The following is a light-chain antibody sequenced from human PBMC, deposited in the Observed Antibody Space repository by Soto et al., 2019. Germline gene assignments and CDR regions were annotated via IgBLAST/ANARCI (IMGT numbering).Light chain of an antibody. CDR3: QQYYSYPPF. V-gene: IGKV1-8*01. CDR1: QGISSY. Sequence: AIRMTQSPSSFSASTGDRVTITCRASQGISSYLAWYQQKPGKAPKLLIYAASTLQSGVPSRFSGSGSGTDFTLTISCLQSEDFATYYCQQYYSYPPFFGPGTKVGIK. J-gene: IGKJ3*01. CDR2: AAS.